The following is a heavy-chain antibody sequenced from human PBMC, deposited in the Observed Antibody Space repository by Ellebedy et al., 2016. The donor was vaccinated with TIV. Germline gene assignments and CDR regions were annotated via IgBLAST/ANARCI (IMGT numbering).Heavy chain of an antibody. CDR3: ARQHDPKYNNYMDV. J-gene: IGHJ6*03. V-gene: IGHV4-59*13. Sequence: MPSETLSLTCTVSGDFMSNYYWSWIRQPPGKPLEWIGYIYYSGSTNYNPSLKSRVTISVDRSKNQFSLNLSSVTAADTAMYYCARQHDPKYNNYMDVWGKGTTVTVSS. CDR2: IYYSGST. CDR1: GDFMSNYY.